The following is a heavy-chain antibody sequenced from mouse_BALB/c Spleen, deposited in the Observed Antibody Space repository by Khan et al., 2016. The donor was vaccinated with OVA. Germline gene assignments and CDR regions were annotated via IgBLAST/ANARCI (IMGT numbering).Heavy chain of an antibody. V-gene: IGHV1S132*01. J-gene: IGHJ3*01. CDR3: ARGGDDGGWFDY. CDR2: IYPGTGST. D-gene: IGHD2-3*01. Sequence: QVQLKQSGAELVRPGASVKLSCKTTGYIFTSYWIHWVKQRSGQGLEWIARIYPGTGSTHYNEKFKGKATLNVDKSSSTAYMQLSSLKSEDSAVXYCARGGDDGGWFDYWGQGTLVTVSA. CDR1: GYIFTSYW.